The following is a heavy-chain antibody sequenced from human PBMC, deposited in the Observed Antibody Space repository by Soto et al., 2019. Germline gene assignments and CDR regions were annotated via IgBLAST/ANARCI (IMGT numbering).Heavy chain of an antibody. CDR3: ARHVPVATISARPFYGMDV. J-gene: IGHJ6*02. Sequence: EVQLVQSGAEVKKPGESLKISCKGSGYSFTSYWIGWVRQMPGKGLEWMGIIYPGDSDTRYSPSFQGQVTISADKSISTAYLQWSSLKASDTAMYHCARHVPVATISARPFYGMDVWGQGTTVTVSS. V-gene: IGHV5-51*01. CDR2: IYPGDSDT. D-gene: IGHD5-12*01. CDR1: GYSFTSYW.